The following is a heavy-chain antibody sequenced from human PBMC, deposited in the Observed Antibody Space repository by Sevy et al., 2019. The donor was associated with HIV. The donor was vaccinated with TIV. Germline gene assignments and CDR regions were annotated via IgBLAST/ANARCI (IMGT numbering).Heavy chain of an antibody. D-gene: IGHD3-3*01. V-gene: IGHV1-69*10. CDR2: IIPILGIA. Sequence: ASVKVSCKASGGTFSSYAISWVRQAPGQGLEWMGGIIPILGIANYAQKFQGRVTITADKSTSTAYMELSSLRSEDTAVYYCARGGFWSGYSLWSHDYYYYYMDVWGKGTTVTVSS. J-gene: IGHJ6*03. CDR1: GGTFSSYA. CDR3: ARGGFWSGYSLWSHDYYYYYMDV.